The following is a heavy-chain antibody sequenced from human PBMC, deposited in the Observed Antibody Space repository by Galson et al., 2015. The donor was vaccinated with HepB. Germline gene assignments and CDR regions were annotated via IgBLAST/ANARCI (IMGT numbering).Heavy chain of an antibody. CDR1: GFTFSSYA. D-gene: IGHD3-10*01. CDR2: ISYDGSNK. V-gene: IGHV3-30-3*01. J-gene: IGHJ4*02. Sequence: SLRLSCAASGFTFSSYAMHWVRQAPGKGLEWVAVISYDGSNKYYADSVKGRFTISRDNSKNTLYLQMNSLRAEDTAVYYCARANPLEVRGGSGYYFDYWGQGTLVTVSS. CDR3: ARANPLEVRGGSGYYFDY.